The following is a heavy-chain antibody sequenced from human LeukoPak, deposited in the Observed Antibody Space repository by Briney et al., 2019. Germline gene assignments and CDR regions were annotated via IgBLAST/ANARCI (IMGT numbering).Heavy chain of an antibody. J-gene: IGHJ4*02. D-gene: IGHD2-21*02. CDR2: ISSSSTNI. CDR3: ARPRVVVTATDFDY. V-gene: IGHV3-48*01. Sequence: GGSLRLSCAASGFTFSRYSMNWVRQAPGKGLEWVSYISSSSTNIYYADSVKGRFTISRDNAKNSLYLQMSSLRAEDTAVYYCARPRVVVTATDFDYWGQGTLVTVSS. CDR1: GFTFSRYS.